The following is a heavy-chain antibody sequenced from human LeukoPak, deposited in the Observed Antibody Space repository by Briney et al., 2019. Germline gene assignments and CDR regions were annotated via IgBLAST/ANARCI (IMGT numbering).Heavy chain of an antibody. Sequence: GGSLRLSCAASGFTFSSYAMSWVRQAPGKGLEWVSAISGSGGSTYHADSVKGRFTISRDNSKNTLYLQMNSLRAEDTAVYYCAKGRDYDYFFDYWGQGTLVTVSS. D-gene: IGHD3-16*01. CDR2: ISGSGGST. CDR1: GFTFSSYA. J-gene: IGHJ4*02. V-gene: IGHV3-23*01. CDR3: AKGRDYDYFFDY.